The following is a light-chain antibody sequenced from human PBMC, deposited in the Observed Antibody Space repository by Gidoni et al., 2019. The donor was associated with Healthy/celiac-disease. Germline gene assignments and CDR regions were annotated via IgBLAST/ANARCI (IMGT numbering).Light chain of an antibody. J-gene: IGLJ1*01. CDR2: DVS. V-gene: IGLV2-11*01. Sequence: QSALTQPRSVSWSPGQSVTISCTGTSSDVGGYNYVSWYQQHPGKAPKLMMYDVSKRPSGVPDRFSGSKSGNTASLTISGLQAEDEADYYCCSYAGSYTYVFGTGTKVTVL. CDR1: SSDVGGYNY. CDR3: CSYAGSYTYV.